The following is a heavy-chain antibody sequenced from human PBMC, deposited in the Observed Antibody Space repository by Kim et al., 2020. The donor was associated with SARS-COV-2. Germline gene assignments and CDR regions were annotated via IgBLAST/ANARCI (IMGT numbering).Heavy chain of an antibody. J-gene: IGHJ6*02. CDR3: ARDFGIAAAGYYYYGMDV. CDR2: IYHSGST. V-gene: IGHV4-4*02. CDR1: GGSISSSNW. D-gene: IGHD6-13*01. Sequence: SETLSLTCAVSGGSISSSNWWSWVRQPPGKGLEWIGEIYHSGSTNYNPSLKSRVTISVDKSKNQFSLKLSSVTAADTAVYYCARDFGIAAAGYYYYGMDVWGQGTTVTVSS.